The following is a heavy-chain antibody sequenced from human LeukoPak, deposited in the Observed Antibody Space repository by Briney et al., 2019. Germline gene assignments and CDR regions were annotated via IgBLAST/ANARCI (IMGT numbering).Heavy chain of an antibody. D-gene: IGHD5-24*01. J-gene: IGHJ4*02. V-gene: IGHV3-7*03. CDR2: IKEDGTET. Sequence: GGSLRLSCAASGFMFSSNWMSWVRLAPGKGLEWVANIKEDGTETYYVDSVKGRFTISRDNVKNSLYLQMSSLRVEDTAVYYCAKEGRSLQTYWGQGTLVTVSS. CDR1: GFMFSSNW. CDR3: AKEGRSLQTY.